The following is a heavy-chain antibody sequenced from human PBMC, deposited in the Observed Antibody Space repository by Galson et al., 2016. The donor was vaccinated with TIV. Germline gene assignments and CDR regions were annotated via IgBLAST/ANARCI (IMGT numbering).Heavy chain of an antibody. CDR1: GDSVSSNSS. Sequence: CAISGDSVSSNSSWNWIRQSPSRGLEWLGRTYYRSKWYNDYALSVKSRITINPDTTKNQFSLPLNSMTPEDTAVYYCARDRTLPGYYYNGMDVWGQGTTVTVSS. V-gene: IGHV6-1*01. CDR3: ARDRTLPGYYYNGMDV. D-gene: IGHD1/OR15-1a*01. J-gene: IGHJ6*02. CDR2: TYYRSKWYN.